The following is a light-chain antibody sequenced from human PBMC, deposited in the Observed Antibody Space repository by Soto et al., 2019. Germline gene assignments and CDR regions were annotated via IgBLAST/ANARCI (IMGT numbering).Light chain of an antibody. J-gene: IGKJ1*01. CDR2: DAS. Sequence: ERMMTQSPATLSLSPGETATLSCRASQTISKNLAWYQQKPGQAPRLLIYDASTRATDIPDRFSGSGSGTEFTLTISSLKSEDFAVYYCQQYHDWPPLTFGQGTKVEIK. CDR3: QQYHDWPPLT. V-gene: IGKV3-15*01. CDR1: QTISKN.